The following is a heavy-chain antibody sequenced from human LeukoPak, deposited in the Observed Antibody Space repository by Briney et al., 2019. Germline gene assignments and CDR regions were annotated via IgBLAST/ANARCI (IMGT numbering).Heavy chain of an antibody. V-gene: IGHV4-34*01. D-gene: IGHD3-9*01. J-gene: IGHJ4*02. CDR3: ARAVLRYFPY. Sequence: SETLSLTCAVYGGSFSGYYWSWIRQPPGKGLEWIGEINHSGSTNYNPPLKSRVTISVDTSKNQFSLKLSSVTAADTAVYYCARAVLRYFPYWGQGTLVTVSS. CDR2: INHSGST. CDR1: GGSFSGYY.